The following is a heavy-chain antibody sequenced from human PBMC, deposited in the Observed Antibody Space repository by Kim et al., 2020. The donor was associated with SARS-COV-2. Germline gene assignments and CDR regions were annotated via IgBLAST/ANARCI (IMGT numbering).Heavy chain of an antibody. CDR3: ARGTGKYRDWDD. CDR1: GLTLSSSW. Sequence: GGSLRLSCAGSGLTLSSSWMHWVRQAPGKGLVWVSRISSDGSNTNYADSVKGGFTVSRDNAKNTLYPQMNSLRADDTAVFYCARGTGKYRDWDDWGEGTLVTVSS. J-gene: IGHJ4*02. CDR2: ISSDGSNT. D-gene: IGHD2-2*01. V-gene: IGHV3-74*01.